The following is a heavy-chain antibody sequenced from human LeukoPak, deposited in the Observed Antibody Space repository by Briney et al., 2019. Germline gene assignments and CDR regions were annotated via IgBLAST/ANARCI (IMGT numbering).Heavy chain of an antibody. J-gene: IGHJ4*02. Sequence: GGSLRLSCAASGFTFDAYDMNWVRQAPGKGLEWVSDINRNGGTTAYADSVKGRFAISRDNAKNLLYLQMNSLRADDTAFYLCARTRYGGTSGGAPYWGQGTLVTVSS. CDR3: ARTRYGGTSGGAPY. D-gene: IGHD1-26*01. CDR2: INRNGGTT. CDR1: GFTFDAYD. V-gene: IGHV3-20*01.